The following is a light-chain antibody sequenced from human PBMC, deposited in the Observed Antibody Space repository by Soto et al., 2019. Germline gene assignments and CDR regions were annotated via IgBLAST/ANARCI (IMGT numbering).Light chain of an antibody. J-gene: IGKJ4*02. CDR1: QSISSY. Sequence: DIQMTQSPSSLSASVGDRVTITCRASQSISSYLDWYQQKPGKAPKLLIYNASSLKSGVPSRFSGSRSETEFTLTISSLQPEDFATYYCQQYNSYSCTFGRGTKVDI. V-gene: IGKV1-5*03. CDR2: NAS. CDR3: QQYNSYSCT.